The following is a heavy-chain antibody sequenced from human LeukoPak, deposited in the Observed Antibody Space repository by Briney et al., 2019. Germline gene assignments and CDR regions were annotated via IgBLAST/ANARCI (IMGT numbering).Heavy chain of an antibody. CDR2: ISTYNGNT. J-gene: IGHJ4*02. CDR1: GYTFSSYG. CDR3: ARDPLRFGELLGYFDY. Sequence: ASVKVSCKGSGYTFSSYGISWVRQAPGQGLEWMGWISTYNGNTNYAQKLQGRVTMTTDTSTSTAYMDLRSLRSDDTAVYYCARDPLRFGELLGYFDYWGQGTLVTVSS. D-gene: IGHD3-10*01. V-gene: IGHV1-18*01.